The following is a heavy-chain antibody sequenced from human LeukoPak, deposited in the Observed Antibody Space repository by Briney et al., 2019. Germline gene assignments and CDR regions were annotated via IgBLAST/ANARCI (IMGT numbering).Heavy chain of an antibody. V-gene: IGHV3-9*01. CDR1: GLTFDKYA. Sequence: GGSLRLSCAASGLTFDKYAMHWVRQAPGKGLEWVSGISWNSVNRGYADSVKGRFTISRDNAKNTLYLQMNYLRAEDTALYYCVKDGRSGSYSSDFDYWGQGTLVTVSS. CDR2: ISWNSVNR. CDR3: VKDGRSGSYSSDFDY. D-gene: IGHD3-10*01. J-gene: IGHJ4*02.